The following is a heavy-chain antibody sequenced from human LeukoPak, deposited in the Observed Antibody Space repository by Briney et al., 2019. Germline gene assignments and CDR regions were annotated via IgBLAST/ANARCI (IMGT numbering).Heavy chain of an antibody. V-gene: IGHV3-21*01. CDR3: ARRHDYGDYGLDY. J-gene: IGHJ4*02. D-gene: IGHD4-17*01. CDR1: GFTFSSYS. Sequence: GGSLSLSCAASGFTFSSYSMNWVRQAPGRGLEWVSSISSSSSYIYYADSVKGRLTISRDNAKNSLYLQMNSLRAEDTAVYYCARRHDYGDYGLDYWGQGTLVTVSS. CDR2: ISSSSSYI.